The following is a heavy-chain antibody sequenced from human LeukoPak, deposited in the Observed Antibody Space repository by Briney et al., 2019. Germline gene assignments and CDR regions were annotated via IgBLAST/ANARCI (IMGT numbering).Heavy chain of an antibody. V-gene: IGHV4-39*07. D-gene: IGHD3-10*01. CDR3: AKSKYYYGSGKYYFDY. J-gene: IGHJ4*02. CDR2: INHSGST. CDR1: SGSINPPNYY. Sequence: SETLSLTCTVSSGSINPPNYYWGWVRQPPGKGLEWIGEINHSGSTNYNPSLKSRVTISVDTAKNQFSLKLSSVTAGEPAAYHCAKSKYYYGSGKYYFDYWGQGTLGTVFS.